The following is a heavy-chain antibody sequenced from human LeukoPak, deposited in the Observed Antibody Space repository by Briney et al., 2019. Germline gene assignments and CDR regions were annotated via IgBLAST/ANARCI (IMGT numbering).Heavy chain of an antibody. V-gene: IGHV1-18*01. CDR3: ARGYCSGGSCPGWFDP. Sequence: ASVKVSCKSSGYTFTSYGISWVRQAPGQGLEWMGWISAYNGNTKYTQKLQGRVTMTTDTSTSTAYMELRSLRSDDTAVYYCARGYCSGGSCPGWFDPWGQGTLVTVSS. CDR2: ISAYNGNT. D-gene: IGHD2-15*01. CDR1: GYTFTSYG. J-gene: IGHJ5*02.